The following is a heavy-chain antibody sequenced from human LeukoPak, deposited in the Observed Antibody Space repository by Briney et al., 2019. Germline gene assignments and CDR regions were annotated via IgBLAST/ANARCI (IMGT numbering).Heavy chain of an antibody. Sequence: GGSLRLSCAASRFIFSDYYMSWIRQAPGKGLEWVSYISSSGNTIYCADSVKGRFTISRDNAKNSLYLQMNSLRAEDTAVYYCARDFATSYCGGDCYLDYWGQGTLVTVSS. V-gene: IGHV3-11*01. CDR2: ISSSGNTI. J-gene: IGHJ4*02. D-gene: IGHD2-21*02. CDR1: RFIFSDYY. CDR3: ARDFATSYCGGDCYLDY.